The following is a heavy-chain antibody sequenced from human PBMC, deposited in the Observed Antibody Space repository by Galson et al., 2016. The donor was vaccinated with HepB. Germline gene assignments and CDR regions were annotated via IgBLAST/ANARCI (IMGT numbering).Heavy chain of an antibody. V-gene: IGHV4-30-2*01. D-gene: IGHD3-10*01. CDR1: GGSISSGGYS. CDR2: IYHTGST. CDR3: ARGKGRGGFDY. J-gene: IGHJ4*02. Sequence: TLSLTCAVSGGSISSGGYSWSWIRQPPGKGLEWIGYIYHTGSTYYNPSLESRVTISVDRSKNQFSRKLTSVTVADTAVYYCARGKGRGGFDYWGQGTLVTVSS.